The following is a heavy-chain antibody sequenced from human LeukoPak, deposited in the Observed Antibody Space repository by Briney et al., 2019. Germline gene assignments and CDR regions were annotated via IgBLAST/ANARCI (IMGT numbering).Heavy chain of an antibody. J-gene: IGHJ5*02. CDR1: GGSISSGGYY. CDR3: ARARSEMVIINWFDP. D-gene: IGHD3-3*01. Sequence: SETLSLTCTVSGGSISSGGYYWSWIRQHPGKGLEWIGYIYYSGSTYYNPSLKSRVTISVDTSKNQFSLKLSSVTAADTAVYCCARARSEMVIINWFDPWGQGTLVTVSS. V-gene: IGHV4-31*03. CDR2: IYYSGST.